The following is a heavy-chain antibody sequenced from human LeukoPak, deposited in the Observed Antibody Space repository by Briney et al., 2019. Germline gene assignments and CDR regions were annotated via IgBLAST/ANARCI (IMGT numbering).Heavy chain of an antibody. CDR2: MNPNSGNT. D-gene: IGHD3-10*01. CDR3: ARGRSLGGSGSYYRPYYYGMDV. J-gene: IGHJ6*02. V-gene: IGHV1-8*01. Sequence: ASVKVSCKASGYTFTSYDINWVRQATGQGLEWMGWMNPNSGNTGYAQKFQGRVTMTRNTSISTAYMELSSLRSEDTAVYYCARGRSLGGSGSYYRPYYYGMDVWGQGTTVTVSS. CDR1: GYTFTSYD.